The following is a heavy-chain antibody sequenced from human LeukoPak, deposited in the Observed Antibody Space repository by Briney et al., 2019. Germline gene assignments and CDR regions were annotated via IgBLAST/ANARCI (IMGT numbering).Heavy chain of an antibody. Sequence: SVKVSCKASGGTFSSYAISWVRQAPGQGLEWMGGIIPIFGTANYAQKFQGRVTITTDESTSTAYMELSSLRSEDTAVYYCARVPKYSSSSVDFQHWGQGTLVTVSS. V-gene: IGHV1-69*05. CDR1: GGTFSSYA. J-gene: IGHJ1*01. CDR3: ARVPKYSSSSVDFQH. D-gene: IGHD6-6*01. CDR2: IIPIFGTA.